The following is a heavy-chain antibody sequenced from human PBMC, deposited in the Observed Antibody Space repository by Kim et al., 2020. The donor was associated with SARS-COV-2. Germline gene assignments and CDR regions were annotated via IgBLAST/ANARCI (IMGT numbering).Heavy chain of an antibody. D-gene: IGHD3-22*01. CDR3: ARGSDYDSSGYFLDAFDI. V-gene: IGHV4-34*01. J-gene: IGHJ3*02. Sequence: SETLSLTCAVYGGSFSGYYWSWIRQPPGKGLEWIGEINHSGSTNYNPSLESRVTISVDTYKNQSPLKLSSVTAADTAVFYCARGSDYDSSGYFLDAFDI. CDR2: INHSGST. CDR1: GGSFSGYY.